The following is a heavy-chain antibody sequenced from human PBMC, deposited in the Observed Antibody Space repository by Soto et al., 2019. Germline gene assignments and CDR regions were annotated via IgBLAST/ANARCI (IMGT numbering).Heavy chain of an antibody. J-gene: IGHJ6*03. CDR1: GCSFTSYW. CDR2: IYPGDSDT. D-gene: IGHD3-3*02. Sequence: GESRKISCKGSGCSFTSYWIGWVRQMPGKGLEWMGIIYPGDSDTRYSPSFQGQVTISADKSISTAYLQWSSLKASDTAMYYCARSVLAFFSYMDVWGKGTTVTAAS. V-gene: IGHV5-51*01. CDR3: ARSVLAFFSYMDV.